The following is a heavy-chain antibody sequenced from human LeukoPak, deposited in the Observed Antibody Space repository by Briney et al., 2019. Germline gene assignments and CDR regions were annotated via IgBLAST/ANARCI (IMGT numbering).Heavy chain of an antibody. CDR2: ISSSGSTI. CDR1: GFTFSSYA. V-gene: IGHV3-48*04. CDR3: ARTGNGYSYGPFYYYGMDV. D-gene: IGHD5-18*01. J-gene: IGHJ6*02. Sequence: GGSLRLSCAASGFTFSSYAMSWVRQAPGKGLEWVSYISSSGSTIYYADSVKGRFAISRENAKNSLYLQMNSLRAEDTAVYYCARTGNGYSYGPFYYYGMDVWGQGTTVTVSS.